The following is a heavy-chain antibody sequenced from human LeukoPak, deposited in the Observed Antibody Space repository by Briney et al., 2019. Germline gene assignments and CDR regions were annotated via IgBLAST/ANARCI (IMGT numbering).Heavy chain of an antibody. CDR1: GGSISSYY. J-gene: IGHJ4*02. CDR2: IYTSGST. V-gene: IGHV4-4*07. D-gene: IGHD3-10*01. Sequence: PSETLSLTCTVSGGSISSYYWSWIRQPAGKGLEWIGRIYTSGSTNYNPSLKSRVTISVDTTKNQFSLKVSSVTAAEDTAVYYCARDAPGSYFDFWGQGTLVTVSS. CDR3: ARDAPGSYFDF.